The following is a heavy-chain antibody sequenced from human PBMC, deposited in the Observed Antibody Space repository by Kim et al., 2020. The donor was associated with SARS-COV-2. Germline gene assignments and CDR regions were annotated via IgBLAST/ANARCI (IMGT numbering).Heavy chain of an antibody. CDR1: GGSISSYY. CDR2: IYYSGST. CDR3: ARHKVVPAASWFDP. J-gene: IGHJ5*02. V-gene: IGHV4-59*08. D-gene: IGHD2-2*01. Sequence: SETLSLTCTVSGGSISSYYWSWIRQPPGKGLEWIGYIYYSGSTNYNPSLKSRVTISVDTSKNQFSLKLSSVTAADTAVYYCARHKVVPAASWFDPWGQGTLVTVSS.